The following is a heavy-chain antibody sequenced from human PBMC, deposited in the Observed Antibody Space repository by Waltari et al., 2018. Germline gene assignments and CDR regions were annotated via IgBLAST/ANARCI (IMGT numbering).Heavy chain of an antibody. V-gene: IGHV3-7*04. CDR2: GE. CDR3: ARLNSGYEGFDY. Sequence: GEYYVDSVKGRFTISRDNAKNSLYLQMSSLRAEDTAVYYCARLNSGYEGFDYWGQGTLVTVSS. D-gene: IGHD5-12*01. J-gene: IGHJ4*02.